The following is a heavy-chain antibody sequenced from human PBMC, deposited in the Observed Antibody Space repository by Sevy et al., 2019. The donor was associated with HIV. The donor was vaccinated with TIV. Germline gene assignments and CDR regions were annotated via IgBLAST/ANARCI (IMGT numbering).Heavy chain of an antibody. J-gene: IGHJ4*02. CDR2: MNPNSGNT. CDR3: ARIDSSGYMGNFDY. CDR1: GYTFTTYD. Sequence: ASVKVSGKSSGYTFTTYDINWVRQATGQGLEWMGWMNPNSGNTGYAQKFQGRVTMTSNTSISTAYMELSSLRSEDTAVYYCARIDSSGYMGNFDYWGQGPLVTVSS. D-gene: IGHD3-22*01. V-gene: IGHV1-8*01.